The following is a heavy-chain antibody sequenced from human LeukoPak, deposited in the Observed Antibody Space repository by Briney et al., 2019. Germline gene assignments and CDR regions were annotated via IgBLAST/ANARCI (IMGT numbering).Heavy chain of an antibody. Sequence: GGSLRLSCAASGFTFSSYAMSWVRQAPGKGLEWVSAISGSASGGTTYGDSVKGRFTISRDNSESTLYLQMNSLRVEDTAVYYCAKVKNHCYFENWGRGTLVTVSS. CDR2: ISGSASGGT. D-gene: IGHD1-14*01. V-gene: IGHV3-23*01. CDR1: GFTFSSYA. J-gene: IGHJ4*02. CDR3: AKVKNHCYFEN.